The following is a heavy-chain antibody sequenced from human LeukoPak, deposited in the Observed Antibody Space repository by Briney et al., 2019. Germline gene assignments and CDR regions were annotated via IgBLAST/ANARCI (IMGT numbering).Heavy chain of an antibody. J-gene: IGHJ4*02. CDR1: GFTFSSYG. D-gene: IGHD2-21*01. CDR2: ISGSGGST. Sequence: PGGSLRLSCAASGFTFSSYGMSWVRQAPGKGLEWVSAISGSGGSTYYADSVKGRFTISRDNSKNTLYLQMNSLRAEDTAVYYCARVARAYDTYDYWGQGTLVTVSS. CDR3: ARVARAYDTYDY. V-gene: IGHV3-23*01.